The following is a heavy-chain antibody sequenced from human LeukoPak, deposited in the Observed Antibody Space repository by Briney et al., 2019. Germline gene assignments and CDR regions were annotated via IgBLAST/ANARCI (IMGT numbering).Heavy chain of an antibody. J-gene: IGHJ4*02. Sequence: GGSLRLSCAASGFTFSSYWMSWVRQAPGKGLEWVANIKQDGSEKYYVDSAKGRFTISRDNAKNSLSLQMNSLRAEDTAVYYCARDNSGWSFDYWGQGILVTVSS. CDR2: IKQDGSEK. CDR1: GFTFSSYW. D-gene: IGHD6-19*01. CDR3: ARDNSGWSFDY. V-gene: IGHV3-7*03.